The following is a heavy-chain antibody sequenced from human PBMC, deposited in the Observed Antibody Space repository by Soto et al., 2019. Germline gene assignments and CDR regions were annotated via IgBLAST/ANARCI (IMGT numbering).Heavy chain of an antibody. CDR2: IYYSGST. CDR3: ARDESSSWYNF. J-gene: IGHJ4*02. V-gene: IGHV4-59*01. D-gene: IGHD6-13*01. Sequence: PSETLSLTCTLSGGSISNYYWTWIRQPPGKGLEWIGLIYYSGSTKYNPSLRSRVTISVDTSKNQFSLKLSSVTAADTAVYYCARDESSSWYNFWGQGTLVTVSS. CDR1: GGSISNYY.